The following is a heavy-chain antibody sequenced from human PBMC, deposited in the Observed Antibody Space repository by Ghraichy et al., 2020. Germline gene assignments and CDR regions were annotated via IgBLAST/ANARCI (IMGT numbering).Heavy chain of an antibody. Sequence: SETLSLTCTVSGAPITSYYWAWIRQPAGKGLEYIGRIYISGDTNYNPSLKSRVSMSVDRSRNQFSLQLSSVTAADTAVYYCARSFGDPDLGYHNGMDVWGQGTTVIVSS. CDR1: GAPITSYY. CDR2: IYISGDT. D-gene: IGHD3-3*01. CDR3: ARSFGDPDLGYHNGMDV. V-gene: IGHV4-4*07. J-gene: IGHJ6*02.